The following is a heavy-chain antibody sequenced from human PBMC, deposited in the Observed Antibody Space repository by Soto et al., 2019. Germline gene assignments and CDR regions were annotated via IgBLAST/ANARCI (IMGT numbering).Heavy chain of an antibody. Sequence: GGSLRLSCAASGFTFSSYGMHWVRQTPGKRLEWVAVITYDGSNKYYADSVKGRFTISRDNSKNTLYMQMNSLRAEDTAVYYCANDRVVVISWAYDICSQGTMVTVS. CDR3: ANDRVVVISWAYDI. D-gene: IGHD3-22*01. V-gene: IGHV3-30*18. J-gene: IGHJ3*02. CDR2: ITYDGSNK. CDR1: GFTFSSYG.